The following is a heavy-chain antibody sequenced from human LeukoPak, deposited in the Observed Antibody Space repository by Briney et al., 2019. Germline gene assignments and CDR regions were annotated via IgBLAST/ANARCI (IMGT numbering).Heavy chain of an antibody. CDR2: IKQDGKEK. V-gene: IGHV3-7*03. Sequence: GGSLRLSCAASGFSFGNSWMTWVRQVPGKGLEWVANIKQDGKEKYYVDSMKGRSTISRDNAKNSLYLQMNSLRAEDTAVYYCARVLRYCSGGNCYSGGLGYMDVWGKGTTVTISS. D-gene: IGHD2-15*01. CDR1: GFSFGNSW. J-gene: IGHJ6*03. CDR3: ARVLRYCSGGNCYSGGLGYMDV.